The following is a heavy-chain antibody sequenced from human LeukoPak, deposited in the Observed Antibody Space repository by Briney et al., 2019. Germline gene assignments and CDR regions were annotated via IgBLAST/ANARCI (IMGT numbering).Heavy chain of an antibody. V-gene: IGHV3-30*18. CDR1: GFTSSSYG. CDR3: AKDRRLGYCSGGSCYLDY. Sequence: GGSLRLSCAASGFTSSSYGMHWVRQAPGKGLEWVAVISYDGSNKYYVDSVKGRFTISRDNSKNTLYLQMNSLRAEDTAVYYCAKDRRLGYCSGGSCYLDYWGQGTLVTVSS. D-gene: IGHD2-15*01. J-gene: IGHJ4*02. CDR2: ISYDGSNK.